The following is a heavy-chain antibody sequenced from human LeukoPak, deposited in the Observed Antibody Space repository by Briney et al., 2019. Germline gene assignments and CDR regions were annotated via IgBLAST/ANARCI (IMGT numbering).Heavy chain of an antibody. Sequence: PGRSLRLSCAASGFTFSSYAMSWVRQAPGKGLEWVSAISGSGGSTYYADSVKGRFTISRDNAKNSLYLQMNSLRAEDTAVYYCARGYYERHSQQWLVRAEYFQHWGQGTLVTVSS. CDR3: ARGYYERHSQQWLVRAEYFQH. CDR1: GFTFSSYA. J-gene: IGHJ1*01. D-gene: IGHD6-19*01. V-gene: IGHV3-23*01. CDR2: ISGSGGST.